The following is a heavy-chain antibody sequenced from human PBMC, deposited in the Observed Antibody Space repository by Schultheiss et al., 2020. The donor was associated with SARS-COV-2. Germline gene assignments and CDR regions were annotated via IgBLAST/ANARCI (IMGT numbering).Heavy chain of an antibody. CDR1: GYTFTGYY. Sequence: ASVKVSCKASGYTFTGYYIHWVRQAPGQGLEWMGWINPNSGGTNYAQKFQGRVTMTRDTSISTAYMELSRLRSDDTAVYYCARASSGWYRLGDYWGQGTLVTVSS. CDR2: INPNSGGT. CDR3: ARASSGWYRLGDY. D-gene: IGHD6-19*01. J-gene: IGHJ4*02. V-gene: IGHV1-2*02.